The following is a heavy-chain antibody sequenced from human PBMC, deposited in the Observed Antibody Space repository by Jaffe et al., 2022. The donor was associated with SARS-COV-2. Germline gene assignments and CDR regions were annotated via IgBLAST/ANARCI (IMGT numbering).Heavy chain of an antibody. CDR1: GFTFSSYE. Sequence: EVQLVESGGGLVQPGGSLRLSCAASGFTFSSYEMNWVRQAPGKGLEWVSYISSSGSTIYYADSVKGRFTISRDNAKNSLYLQMNSLRAEDTAVYYCARGPISYDSSGYVDYWGQGTLVTVSS. V-gene: IGHV3-48*03. J-gene: IGHJ4*02. CDR2: ISSSGSTI. CDR3: ARGPISYDSSGYVDY. D-gene: IGHD3-22*01.